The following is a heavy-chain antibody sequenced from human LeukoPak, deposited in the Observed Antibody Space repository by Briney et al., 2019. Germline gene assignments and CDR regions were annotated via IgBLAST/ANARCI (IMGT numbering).Heavy chain of an antibody. J-gene: IGHJ4*02. Sequence: GGSLRLSCAASGFTFRSHAMPWVRQAPGKGLEWMSLISYDGNNKDYADSVKGRFTVSRDNSKNTLYLQMNNLRPEDTAVYYCARVDDFDAPFVTPIEYWGQGTLVTVSS. D-gene: IGHD4-23*01. CDR1: GFTFRSHA. V-gene: IGHV3-30-3*01. CDR2: ISYDGNNK. CDR3: ARVDDFDAPFVTPIEY.